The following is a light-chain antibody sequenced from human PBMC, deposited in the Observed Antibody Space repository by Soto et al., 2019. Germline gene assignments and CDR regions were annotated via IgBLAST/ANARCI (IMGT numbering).Light chain of an antibody. J-gene: IGKJ5*01. CDR1: QGISSY. Sequence: DIPLTPSPSFLSASVGDIVTITCRASQGISSYLAWYQQKPGKAPKLLIYAASTLQSGVPSRFSGSGSGTEFTLTISSLQPEDFATYYCQQLNSYPITFGQGTRLEI. CDR2: AAS. CDR3: QQLNSYPIT. V-gene: IGKV1-9*01.